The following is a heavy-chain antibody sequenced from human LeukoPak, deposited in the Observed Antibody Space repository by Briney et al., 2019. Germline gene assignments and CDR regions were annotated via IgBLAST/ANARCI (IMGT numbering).Heavy chain of an antibody. D-gene: IGHD6-13*01. CDR3: AKFVAAAGPPRGWFDP. CDR1: GFTFDDYA. J-gene: IGHJ5*02. CDR2: ISGSGGST. Sequence: PGRSLRLSCAASGFTFDDYAMHWVRQAPGKGQEWVSAISGSGGSTYYADSVKGRFTISRDNSKNTLYLQMNSLRAEDTAVYYCAKFVAAAGPPRGWFDPWGQGTLVTVSS. V-gene: IGHV3-23*01.